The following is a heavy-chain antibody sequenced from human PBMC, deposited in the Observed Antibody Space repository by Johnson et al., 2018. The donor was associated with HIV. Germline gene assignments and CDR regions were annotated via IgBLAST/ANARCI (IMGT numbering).Heavy chain of an antibody. V-gene: IGHV3-7*01. J-gene: IGHJ3*02. Sequence: VQLVESGGDLVQPGGSLRLSCAASGFTFNNYWMSWVRQAPGRGLEWVANIKQDGSEKFYVDSVKGRFTISRDNAENSLYLQLSSLRTEDTAVFYCARGGVVHDAFDIWGQGTMVTVSS. CDR1: GFTFNNYW. CDR2: IKQDGSEK. CDR3: ARGGVVHDAFDI. D-gene: IGHD2-2*01.